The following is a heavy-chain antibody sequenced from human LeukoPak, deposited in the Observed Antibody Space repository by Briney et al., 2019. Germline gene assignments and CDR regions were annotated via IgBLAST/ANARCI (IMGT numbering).Heavy chain of an antibody. V-gene: IGHV1-18*01. CDR2: ISAYNGNT. Sequence: ASVKVSCKASGYTFTSYGISWVRQAPGHGLEWMGWISAYNGNTNYAQKLQGRVTMTTDTSTSTAYMELRSLRSDDTAVYYCARDPSSGWSNDAFGIWGQGTIVTVSS. CDR1: GYTFTSYG. J-gene: IGHJ3*02. D-gene: IGHD6-19*01. CDR3: ARDPSSGWSNDAFGI.